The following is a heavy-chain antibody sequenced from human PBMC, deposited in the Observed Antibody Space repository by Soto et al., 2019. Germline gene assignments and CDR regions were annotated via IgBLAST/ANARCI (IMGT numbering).Heavy chain of an antibody. CDR1: GFAFSGSA. CDR3: TTQEIVGATGY. J-gene: IGHJ4*02. Sequence: SLRLSCAASGFAFSGSAMHWVRQASGKGLEWVGRIRSKPNRYATSYAASVKGRFTISRDDSKNTASLQMNSLKTEDTAVYYCTTQEIVGATGYWGQGTLVTVSS. V-gene: IGHV3-73*01. CDR2: IRSKPNRYAT. D-gene: IGHD1-26*01.